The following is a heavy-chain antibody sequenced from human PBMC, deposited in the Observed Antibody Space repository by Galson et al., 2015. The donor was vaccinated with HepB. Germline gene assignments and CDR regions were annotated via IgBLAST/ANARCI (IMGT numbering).Heavy chain of an antibody. CDR3: ARNIVSYSSSWYAYYGMDV. Sequence: SVKVSCQATGVTFSSYAISLVRQAPGQGLEWKGRIIPILGIANYAQEFQGRVTITADKSTSTAYMELSSLRSEDPAVFYCARNIVSYSSSWYAYYGMDVWGQGTTVTVSS. CDR2: IIPILGIA. V-gene: IGHV1-69*04. J-gene: IGHJ6*02. D-gene: IGHD6-13*01. CDR1: GVTFSSYA.